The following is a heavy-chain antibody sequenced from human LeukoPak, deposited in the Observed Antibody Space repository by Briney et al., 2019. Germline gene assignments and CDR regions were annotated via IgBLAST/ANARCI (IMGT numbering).Heavy chain of an antibody. J-gene: IGHJ4*02. Sequence: GRSLRLSCAASGFTFSSYGMHWVRQAPGKGLEWVAVIWYDGSNKYYADSVKGRFTISRDNSKNTLYLQMNSLRAEDTAVYYCARATTVTSPIDYWGQGTLVTVSS. D-gene: IGHD4-11*01. CDR2: IWYDGSNK. CDR1: GFTFSSYG. V-gene: IGHV3-33*01. CDR3: ARATTVTSPIDY.